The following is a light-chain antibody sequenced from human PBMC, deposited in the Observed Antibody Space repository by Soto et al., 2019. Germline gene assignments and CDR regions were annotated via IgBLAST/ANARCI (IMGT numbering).Light chain of an antibody. J-gene: IGKJ5*01. V-gene: IGKV1-5*01. Sequence: DIQLTQSPSTLSASVRDRVTITCRASQRVTTWLAWYQQKPGKAPKLLIHDTSILQSGVPSRFSGSGSGTEFTLTISSLQPDDFATYYCQQYNTYSTFGQGTRLEIK. CDR2: DTS. CDR3: QQYNTYST. CDR1: QRVTTW.